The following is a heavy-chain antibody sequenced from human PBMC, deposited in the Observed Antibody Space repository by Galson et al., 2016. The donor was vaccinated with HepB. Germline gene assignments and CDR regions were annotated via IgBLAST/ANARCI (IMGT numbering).Heavy chain of an antibody. CDR2: ISGSGGST. J-gene: IGHJ4*02. CDR3: VKEDSMMVVGGFDY. V-gene: IGHV3-23*01. D-gene: IGHD3-22*01. Sequence: LRLSCAASGFSFNNYAMSWVRQAPGKGLGWVSGISGSGGSTYSADSVKGRFTISRDNSKNTLYLQMNSLRAEDTAVYYCVKEDSMMVVGGFDYWGQGTLVTVSS. CDR1: GFSFNNYA.